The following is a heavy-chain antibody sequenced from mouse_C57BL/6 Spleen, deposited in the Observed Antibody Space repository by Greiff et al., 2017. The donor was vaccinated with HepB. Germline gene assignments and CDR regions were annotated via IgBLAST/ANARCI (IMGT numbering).Heavy chain of an antibody. Sequence: QVQLQQSGAELVRPGASVTLSCKASGYTFTDYEMHWVKQTPVHGLEWIGAIDPETGGTAYNQKFKGKAILTADKSSSTAYMELRSLTSEDSAVYYCTGDLLRRTVDYWGQGTTLTVSS. J-gene: IGHJ2*01. CDR1: GYTFTDYE. D-gene: IGHD1-1*01. CDR3: TGDLLRRTVDY. V-gene: IGHV1-15*01. CDR2: IDPETGGT.